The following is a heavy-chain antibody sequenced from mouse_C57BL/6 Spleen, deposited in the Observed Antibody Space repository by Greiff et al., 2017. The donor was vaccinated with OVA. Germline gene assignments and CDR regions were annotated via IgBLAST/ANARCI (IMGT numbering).Heavy chain of an antibody. CDR2: IDPSDSYT. Sequence: QVQLQQPGAELVMPGASVKLSCKASGYTFTSYWMHWVKQRPGQGLEWIGEIDPSDSYTNYNQKFTGKSTLTVDKSSSTDYMQLSSLTSEDSAVYDCARANYGNPYWYFDVWGTGTTVTVSS. CDR1: GYTFTSYW. D-gene: IGHD2-1*01. J-gene: IGHJ1*03. CDR3: ARANYGNPYWYFDV. V-gene: IGHV1-69*01.